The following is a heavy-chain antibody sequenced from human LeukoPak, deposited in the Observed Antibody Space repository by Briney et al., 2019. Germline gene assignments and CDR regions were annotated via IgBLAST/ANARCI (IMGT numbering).Heavy chain of an antibody. D-gene: IGHD2-8*01. Sequence: PGGSLKLSCAASGFTFNSYAMTWVRQAPGKGLEWVSVISGSGNNAYYADSVKGRFTISGDNSKNTLYLQMNSLRDEDTAVYYCAKALVLNVYAPIYWGQGTLVTVSS. CDR1: GFTFNSYA. J-gene: IGHJ4*02. CDR3: AKALVLNVYAPIY. CDR2: ISGSGNNA. V-gene: IGHV3-23*01.